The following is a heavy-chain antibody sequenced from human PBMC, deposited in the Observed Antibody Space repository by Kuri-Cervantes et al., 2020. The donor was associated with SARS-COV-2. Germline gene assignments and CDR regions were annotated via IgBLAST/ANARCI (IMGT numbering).Heavy chain of an antibody. CDR3: ARAPMVVGPFDY. D-gene: IGHD3-22*01. J-gene: IGHJ4*02. V-gene: IGHV4-34*01. CDR1: GGSFSGYY. Sequence: SETLSLTCAVYGGSFSGYYWSWIRQPPGKGLEWIGEINHSGSTNYNPSLKSRVTISVDRSKNQFSLKLSSVTAADTAVYYCARAPMVVGPFDYWGQGTLVTVSS. CDR2: INHSGST.